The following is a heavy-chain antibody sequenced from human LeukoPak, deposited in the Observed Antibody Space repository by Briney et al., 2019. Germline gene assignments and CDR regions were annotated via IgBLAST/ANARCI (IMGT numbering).Heavy chain of an antibody. V-gene: IGHV3-20*04. J-gene: IGHJ5*02. CDR3: ARDLDIVVVPASWFYP. D-gene: IGHD2-2*03. CDR2: INWNGDST. Sequence: GGSLRLSCAASGFSFDDYGLTWVRQAPGKGLEWVSGINWNGDSTDYADSVKGRFTISRDNAKNSLSLQMNSLRAEDTAVYYCARDLDIVVVPASWFYPWGQGTLVTVSS. CDR1: GFSFDDYG.